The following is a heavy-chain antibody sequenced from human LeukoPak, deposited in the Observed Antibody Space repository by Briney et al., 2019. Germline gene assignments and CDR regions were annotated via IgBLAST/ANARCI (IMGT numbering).Heavy chain of an antibody. CDR1: GYTFTSYA. CDR3: ARWFMSTRELLRNWFDP. Sequence: ASVKVSCKASGYTFTSYAMHWVRQAPGQGLEWMGWINTNTGNPTYAQGFTGRFVFSLDTSVSTAYLQISSLKAEDTAVYYCARWFMSTRELLRNWFDPWGQGTLVTVSS. J-gene: IGHJ5*02. D-gene: IGHD1-26*01. V-gene: IGHV7-4-1*02. CDR2: INTNTGNP.